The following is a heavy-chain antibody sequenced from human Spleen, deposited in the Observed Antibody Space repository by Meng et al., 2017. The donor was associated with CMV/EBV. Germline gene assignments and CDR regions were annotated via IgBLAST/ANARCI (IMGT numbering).Heavy chain of an antibody. CDR3: ARDYEGLGDV. CDR1: GFTLSIYS. V-gene: IGHV3-21*01. CDR2: ISSSRSYI. D-gene: IGHD3-3*01. Sequence: GGSLRLSCAVSGFTLSIYSMNWVRQAPGKGLEWVSSISSSRSYIYYADSVKGRFIISRDNAKNSLYLQMNSLRVEDTAVYYCARDYEGLGDVWGQGTTVTVSS. J-gene: IGHJ6*02.